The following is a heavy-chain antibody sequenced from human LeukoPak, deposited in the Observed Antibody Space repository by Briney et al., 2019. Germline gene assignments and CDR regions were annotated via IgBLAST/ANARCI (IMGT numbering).Heavy chain of an antibody. CDR2: IRYDGSNK. Sequence: GGSLRLSCAASGFTFSSYGMHWVRQAPGKGLEWVAFIRYDGSNKYHADSVKGRFTISRDNAKNSLYLQMNSLRAEDTAVYYCARDPKYYYGSGSLDYWGQGTLVTVSS. CDR1: GFTFSSYG. D-gene: IGHD3-10*01. CDR3: ARDPKYYYGSGSLDY. V-gene: IGHV3-30*02. J-gene: IGHJ4*02.